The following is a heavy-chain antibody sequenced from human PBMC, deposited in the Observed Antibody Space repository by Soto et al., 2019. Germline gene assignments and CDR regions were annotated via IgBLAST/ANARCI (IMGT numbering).Heavy chain of an antibody. CDR2: ISGSGGDT. V-gene: IGHV3-23*01. Sequence: GGSLRLSCAASGFTFSSYDMTWVRQSPGKGLEWVSAISGSGGDTYYADSVKGRFTISRDNSKNTLCLQMNSLRAEDTAVYYCARKFYGSGTYYSIDYWGQGTLVTVSS. CDR3: ARKFYGSGTYYSIDY. J-gene: IGHJ4*02. CDR1: GFTFSSYD. D-gene: IGHD3-10*01.